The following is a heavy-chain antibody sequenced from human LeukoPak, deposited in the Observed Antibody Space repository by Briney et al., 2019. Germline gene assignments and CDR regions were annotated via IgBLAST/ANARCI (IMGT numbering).Heavy chain of an antibody. CDR1: GFTFSSYG. CDR3: AKDEGPGHYDSSGCDY. V-gene: IGHV3-30*18. J-gene: IGHJ4*02. D-gene: IGHD3-22*01. CDR2: ISYDGSNK. Sequence: GRSLRLSCAASGFTFSSYGMHWVRQAPGKGLEWVAVISYDGSNKYYADSVKGRFTISRDNSKNTLYLQMNSLRAEDTAVYYCAKDEGPGHYDSSGCDYWGQGTLVTVSS.